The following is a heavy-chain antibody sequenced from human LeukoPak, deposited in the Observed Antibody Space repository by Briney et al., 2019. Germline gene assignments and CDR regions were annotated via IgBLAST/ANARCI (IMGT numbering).Heavy chain of an antibody. CDR3: ARDVLVRPLRYYFDF. CDR2: ITSSGTTK. V-gene: IGHV3-11*04. CDR1: GFTFNDYY. Sequence: GGSLRLSCTASGFTFNDYYMSWIRQAPGKGLEWISYITSSGTTKYYADSVRGRFTISRDNAKNSLYLQMNSLRAEDTGVYYCARDVLVRPLRYYFDFWGQGALVTVSS. J-gene: IGHJ4*02. D-gene: IGHD1-1*01.